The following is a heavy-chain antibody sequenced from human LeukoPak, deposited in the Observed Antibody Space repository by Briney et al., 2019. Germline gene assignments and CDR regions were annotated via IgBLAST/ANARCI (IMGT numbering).Heavy chain of an antibody. J-gene: IGHJ5*02. V-gene: IGHV4-39*01. CDR3: ARQLRMIVVVSWFDP. D-gene: IGHD3-22*01. Sequence: SETLSLTCTVSGRSISSSSYYWGGIRQPPGKGLEWFGSIYYSVSTYYNPSLKSRVNISVDTSKNHFSLKLSSVTAADTAVYYCARQLRMIVVVSWFDPWGQGTLVTVSS. CDR2: IYYSVST. CDR1: GRSISSSSYY.